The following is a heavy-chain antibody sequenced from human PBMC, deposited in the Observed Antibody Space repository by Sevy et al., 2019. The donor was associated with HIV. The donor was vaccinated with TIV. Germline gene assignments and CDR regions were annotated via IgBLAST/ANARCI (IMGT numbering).Heavy chain of an antibody. CDR1: GFTFSTYW. CDR3: TKTGGAGDSSGYYPPFDY. Sequence: GGSLRLSCAASGFTFSTYWMSWVRQAPGKGLEWVANIKQDGSEKYYVDSVKGRLTSSRDNATNSLYLQMNSLGAEETAVYYCTKTGGAGDSSGYYPPFDYWGQGTLVTVSS. D-gene: IGHD3-22*01. V-gene: IGHV3-7*01. CDR2: IKQDGSEK. J-gene: IGHJ4*02.